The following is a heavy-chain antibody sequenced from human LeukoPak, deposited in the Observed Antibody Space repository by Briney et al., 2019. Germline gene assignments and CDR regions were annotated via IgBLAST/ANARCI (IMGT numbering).Heavy chain of an antibody. CDR3: ARDWKGGYNYGHPTLTSDY. J-gene: IGHJ4*02. CDR1: GFTFSSYA. CDR2: ISAGGGST. Sequence: GGSLRLSCAASGFTFSSYAMSWVRQAPGKGLEWVSSISAGGGSTYYADSVKGRFTISRDNSKNTLYLQMNSLRAEDTAVYYCARDWKGGYNYGHPTLTSDYWGQGTLVTVSS. V-gene: IGHV3-23*01. D-gene: IGHD5-18*01.